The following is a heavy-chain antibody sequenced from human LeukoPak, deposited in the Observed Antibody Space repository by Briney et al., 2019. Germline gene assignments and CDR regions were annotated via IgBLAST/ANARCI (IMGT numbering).Heavy chain of an antibody. CDR3: ASDRLGGNSYLNGFDP. J-gene: IGHJ5*02. CDR2: SYYSGST. Sequence: AETLSLTYTVSGGSISSYYWSWIRQPPGKGLEWIGYSYYSGSTNYNPSLKTRVTISVDTQKNQFSLKLRSATAADPAVYVCASDRLGGNSYLNGFDPWGQGTLVTVSS. D-gene: IGHD4-23*01. V-gene: IGHV4-59*01. CDR1: GGSISSYY.